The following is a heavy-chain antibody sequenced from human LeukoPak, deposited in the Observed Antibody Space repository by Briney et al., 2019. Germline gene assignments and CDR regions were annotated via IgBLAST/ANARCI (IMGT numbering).Heavy chain of an antibody. D-gene: IGHD5-18*01. J-gene: IGHJ4*02. CDR1: GGSISSSSYY. CDR3: ARSYGGTTADY. CDR2: IYYSGST. V-gene: IGHV4-39*01. Sequence: PSETLSLTCTVSGGSISSSSYYWGWIRQPPGKGLEWIGSIYYSGSTYYNPSLKSRVTISVDTSKNQFSLKLSSVTAADTAAYYCARSYGGTTADYWGQGTLVTVSS.